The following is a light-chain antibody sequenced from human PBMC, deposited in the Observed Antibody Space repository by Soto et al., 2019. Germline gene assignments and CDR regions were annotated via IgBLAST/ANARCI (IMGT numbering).Light chain of an antibody. Sequence: EFVLTQSPGTLSFSPGERATLSCRASQTVRNNYLAWYQQKPGQAPRLLIYDASSRATGIPDRFSGGGSGTEFTLTISSLQSEDFAVYYCQQYNNWPTFGQGTKVDIK. V-gene: IGKV3D-20*02. CDR1: QTVRNNY. CDR2: DAS. CDR3: QQYNNWPT. J-gene: IGKJ1*01.